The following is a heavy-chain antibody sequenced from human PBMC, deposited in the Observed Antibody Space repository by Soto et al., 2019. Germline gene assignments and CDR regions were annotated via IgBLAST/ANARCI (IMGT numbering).Heavy chain of an antibody. CDR2: IDYRGNT. Sequence: QVQLQESGPGPVKPSQTLSLTCTVSGSSISSGGYYWTWIRQHPGKGLEWIGNIDYRGNTYYNPSLKSRVTISADTSENQYSLKLISLTAADTAVYYRARAVSNAFDIWGQGTMVTVSS. D-gene: IGHD4-4*01. V-gene: IGHV4-31*03. J-gene: IGHJ3*02. CDR3: ARAVSNAFDI. CDR1: GSSISSGGYY.